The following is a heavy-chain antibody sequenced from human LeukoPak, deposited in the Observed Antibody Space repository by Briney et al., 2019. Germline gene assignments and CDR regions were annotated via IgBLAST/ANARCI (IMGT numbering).Heavy chain of an antibody. V-gene: IGHV5-51*01. J-gene: IGHJ5*02. Sequence: NHGESLKTSCKGSGYSFTSYWIGWVRQMPGKGLEWMGIIYPGDSDTRYSPSFQGQVTISADKSISTAYLQWSSLKASDTAMYYCARRSSGWTLGVWFDPWGQGTLVTVSS. CDR1: GYSFTSYW. CDR2: IYPGDSDT. D-gene: IGHD6-19*01. CDR3: ARRSSGWTLGVWFDP.